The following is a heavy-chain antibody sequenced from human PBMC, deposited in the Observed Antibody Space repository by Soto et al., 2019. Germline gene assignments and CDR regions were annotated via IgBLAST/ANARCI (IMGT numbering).Heavy chain of an antibody. V-gene: IGHV3-30*18. CDR2: ISYDGSNK. CDR3: AKDAGGPYYYYYMDV. CDR1: GFTFSSYG. Sequence: GGSLRLSCAASGFTFSSYGMHWVRPAPGKGLEWVAVISYDGSNKYYADSVKGRFTISRDNSKNTLYLQMNSLRAEDTAVYYCAKDAGGPYYYYYMDVWGKGTTVTVSS. J-gene: IGHJ6*03.